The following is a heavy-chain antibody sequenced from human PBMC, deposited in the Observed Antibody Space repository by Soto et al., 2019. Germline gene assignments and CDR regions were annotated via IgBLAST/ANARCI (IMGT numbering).Heavy chain of an antibody. V-gene: IGHV1-2*02. Sequence: GASVKVSCKASGYTFTDYNLHWVRQAPGQGLEWMGSINPRNGDAVSAQKFQARVTMTRDASITTAYMELIRLTSPDTAVYYCARHSFTSGSDYFDYWGQGTLVTVSS. D-gene: IGHD1-1*01. CDR2: INPRNGDA. CDR1: GYTFTDYN. J-gene: IGHJ4*02. CDR3: ARHSFTSGSDYFDY.